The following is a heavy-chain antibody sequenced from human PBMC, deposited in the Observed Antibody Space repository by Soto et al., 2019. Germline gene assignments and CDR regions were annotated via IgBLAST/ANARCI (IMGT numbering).Heavy chain of an antibody. D-gene: IGHD2-15*01. Sequence: GASVKVSCKASGYTFTSYDINWVRQASGQVLEWMGWMNPNSGNTGYAQKFQGRVTMTRNTSISTAYMELSSLRSEDTAVYYCATDIVLNWFDPWGQGTLVTVSS. V-gene: IGHV1-8*01. CDR1: GYTFTSYD. CDR3: ATDIVLNWFDP. CDR2: MNPNSGNT. J-gene: IGHJ5*02.